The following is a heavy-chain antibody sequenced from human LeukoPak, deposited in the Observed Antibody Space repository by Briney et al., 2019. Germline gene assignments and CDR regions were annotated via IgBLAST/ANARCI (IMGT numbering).Heavy chain of an antibody. CDR2: INAGNGNT. J-gene: IGHJ4*02. CDR3: ARLGPIGVGATHFDY. D-gene: IGHD1-26*01. V-gene: IGHV1-3*01. CDR1: GYTFTNYA. Sequence: ASVKVSCKASGYTFTNYAMHWVRQAPGQRLEWMGWINAGNGNTKYSQKFQGRVTITRDTSASTAYMELSSLRSEDTAVYYCARLGPIGVGATHFDYWGQGTLVTVSS.